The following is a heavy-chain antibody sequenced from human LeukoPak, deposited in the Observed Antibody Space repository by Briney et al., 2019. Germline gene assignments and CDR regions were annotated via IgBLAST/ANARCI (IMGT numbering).Heavy chain of an antibody. Sequence: ASVKVSCKASGYTFTGYYMHWVRQAPGQGLEWMGWINPNSGGTNYAQKFQGRVTMTRDTSISTAYMELSRLRSDDTAVYYCARALNYYDSSGYYAYYFDYWGQGTLVTVSS. J-gene: IGHJ4*02. CDR2: INPNSGGT. CDR1: GYTFTGYY. D-gene: IGHD3-22*01. V-gene: IGHV1-2*02. CDR3: ARALNYYDSSGYYAYYFDY.